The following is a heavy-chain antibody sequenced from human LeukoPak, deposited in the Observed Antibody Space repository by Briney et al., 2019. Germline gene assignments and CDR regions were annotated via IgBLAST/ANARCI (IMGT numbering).Heavy chain of an antibody. CDR1: GYTFTSYY. CDR2: ISAYNGNT. Sequence: GASVKVSCKASGYTFTSYYMHLVRQAPGQGLEWMGWISAYNGNTNYAQKLQGRVTMTTDTSTSTAYMELRSLRSDDTAVYYCAREGHTAMVTFDPWGQGTLVTVSS. V-gene: IGHV1-18*04. J-gene: IGHJ5*02. D-gene: IGHD5-18*01. CDR3: AREGHTAMVTFDP.